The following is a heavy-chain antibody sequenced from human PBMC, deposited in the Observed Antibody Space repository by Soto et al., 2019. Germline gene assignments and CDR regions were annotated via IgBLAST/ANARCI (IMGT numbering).Heavy chain of an antibody. CDR3: AXXXXXXXXGXXX. CDR2: ISYDGGNK. J-gene: IGHJ4*02. Sequence: QVQLVESGGGVVQPGRSLRLSCAASGFTFNNYAMHWVRQAPGKGLEWVAVISYDGGNKYYADSVKGRFTVSRDNSKNTVYLQMDSLKTDDTAVXXXAXXXXXXXXGXXXXGQGTLVTVSS. CDR1: GFTFNNYA. V-gene: IGHV3-30-3*01.